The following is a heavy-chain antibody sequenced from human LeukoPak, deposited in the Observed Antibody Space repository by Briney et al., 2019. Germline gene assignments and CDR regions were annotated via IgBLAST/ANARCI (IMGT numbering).Heavy chain of an antibody. CDR1: GFTFSTYA. CDR3: ARGNNWNYEDYYYYYYMDV. D-gene: IGHD1-7*01. Sequence: GGSLRLSCAASGFTFSTYAMTWVRQAPGKGLEWVSGINWNGGSTGYADSVKGRFTISRDNAKNSLYLQMNSLRAEDTALYYCARGNNWNYEDYYYYYYMDVWGKGTTVTVSS. J-gene: IGHJ6*03. CDR2: INWNGGST. V-gene: IGHV3-20*04.